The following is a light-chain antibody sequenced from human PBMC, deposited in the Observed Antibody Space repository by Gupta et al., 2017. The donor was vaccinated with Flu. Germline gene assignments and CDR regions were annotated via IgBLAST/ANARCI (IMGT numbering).Light chain of an antibody. V-gene: IGLV1-44*01. CDR1: SSHIGSNT. CDR3: AAEDGSLNGQV. J-gene: IGLJ2*01. Sequence: QSVLSQPPSASAAPGQRVTSSRSGSSSHIGSNTVSWYQQLPGTAPKLLIYSNNRRPSVVPDRFSGSKSGTAASLAISGLQAEDAADYYCAAEDGSLNGQVFGGGTKLTVL. CDR2: SNN.